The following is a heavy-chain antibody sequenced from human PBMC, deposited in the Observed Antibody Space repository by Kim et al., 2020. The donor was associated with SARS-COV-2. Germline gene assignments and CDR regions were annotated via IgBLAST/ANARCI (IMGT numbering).Heavy chain of an antibody. Sequence: SETLSLTCTVSGGSISSSSYYWGWIRQPPGKGLEWIGSIYYSGSTYYNPSLKSRVTISVDTSKNQFSLKLSSVTAADTAVYYCASRSTTVTYYYYYGMDVWGQGTTVTVSS. CDR2: IYYSGST. J-gene: IGHJ6*02. D-gene: IGHD4-17*01. CDR3: ASRSTTVTYYYYYGMDV. V-gene: IGHV4-39*01. CDR1: GGSISSSSYY.